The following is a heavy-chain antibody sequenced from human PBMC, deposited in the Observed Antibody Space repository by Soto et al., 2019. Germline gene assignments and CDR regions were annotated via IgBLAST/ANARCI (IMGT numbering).Heavy chain of an antibody. CDR3: ARLVVVSPVANV. J-gene: IGHJ4*02. Sequence: SETLSLTCSVSGGSINYNSYYWGWIRQPPGQGLEWIGSVFYTGTTYYSPSLESRVTISVDTSKNSFSLNLTSVTAADTAVYFCARLVVVSPVANVWGQGNLVT. CDR1: GGSINYNSYY. CDR2: VFYTGTT. D-gene: IGHD5-12*01. V-gene: IGHV4-39*02.